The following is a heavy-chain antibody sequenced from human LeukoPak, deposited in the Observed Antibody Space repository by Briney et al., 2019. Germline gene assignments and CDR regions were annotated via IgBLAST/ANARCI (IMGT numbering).Heavy chain of an antibody. J-gene: IGHJ4*02. CDR1: GFIFNDYD. CDR2: ISWDGGST. Sequence: GGSLRLSCEASGFIFNDYDMSWVRQAPGKGLEWVSDISWDGGSTAYADSVKGRLTISRDNAKNSLYLQMNSLTAEDTAFYFCTRDVVAVAALDFWGQGTRVTVSS. V-gene: IGHV3-20*04. D-gene: IGHD2-15*01. CDR3: TRDVVAVAALDF.